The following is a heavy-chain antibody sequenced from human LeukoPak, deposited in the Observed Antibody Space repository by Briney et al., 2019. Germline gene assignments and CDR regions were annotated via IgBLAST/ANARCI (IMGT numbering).Heavy chain of an antibody. CDR3: ARTRTDIGQMVYESYFDL. CDR2: IYYSGTT. CDR1: GGSIKSYY. J-gene: IGHJ2*01. D-gene: IGHD2-8*01. V-gene: IGHV4-59*01. Sequence: PSETLSLTCTVSGGSIKSYYWSWIRQPPGKGLEWIGYIYYSGTTNSNPSLKSRVTISADTAKSQFSLKLNSVTAADTAVYYCARTRTDIGQMVYESYFDLWGRGTLVTVSS.